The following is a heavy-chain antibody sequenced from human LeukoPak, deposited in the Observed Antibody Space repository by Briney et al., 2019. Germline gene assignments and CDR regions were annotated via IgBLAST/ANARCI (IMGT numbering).Heavy chain of an antibody. CDR3: ASSAGYCSGGSCYYWFDP. CDR1: GYTFTGYY. V-gene: IGHV1-2*02. CDR2: INPNSGGT. J-gene: IGHJ5*02. Sequence: ASVKVSSKASGYTFTGYYMHWVRQAPGQGLEWMGWINPNSGGTNYAQKFQGRVTMTRDTSISTAYMELSRLRSDDTAVYYCASSAGYCSGGSCYYWFDPWGQGTLVTVSS. D-gene: IGHD2-15*01.